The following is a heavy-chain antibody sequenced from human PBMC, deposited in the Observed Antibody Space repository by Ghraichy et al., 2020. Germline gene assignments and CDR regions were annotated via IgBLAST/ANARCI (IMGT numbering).Heavy chain of an antibody. CDR1: GYTFTDYY. J-gene: IGHJ4*02. V-gene: IGHV1-2*06. CDR2: ISPKSGGT. Sequence: ASVKVSCKASGYTFTDYYINWVRQAPGQGLEWLGRISPKSGGTDFAQKFQGRVTMTRDTPITTAFLELSSLRSDDTAVYYRARDLYDYVWGSDRYTSHFDYWGQGTLVTVSS. CDR3: ARDLYDYVWGSDRYTSHFDY. D-gene: IGHD3-16*02.